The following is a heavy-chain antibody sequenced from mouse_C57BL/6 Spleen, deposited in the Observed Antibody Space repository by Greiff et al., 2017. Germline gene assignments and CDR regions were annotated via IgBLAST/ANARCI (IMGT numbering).Heavy chain of an antibody. V-gene: IGHV1-61*01. J-gene: IGHJ2*01. CDR2: IYTSDSEN. Sequence: VQLQQPGAELVRPGSSVTLSCKASGYTFTSYWMDWVQQRPGQGLEWIGNIYTSDSENNYNQKFKDKATLTVDKASITAYMQLSSLTSEDSAVYYCARGRNGTDYWGQGTTLTVSS. D-gene: IGHD4-1*01. CDR1: GYTFTSYW. CDR3: ARGRNGTDY.